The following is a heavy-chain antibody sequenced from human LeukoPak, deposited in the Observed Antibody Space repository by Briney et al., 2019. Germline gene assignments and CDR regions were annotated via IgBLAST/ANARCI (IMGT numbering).Heavy chain of an antibody. D-gene: IGHD4-17*01. CDR1: GYSFNMNG. Sequence: ASVKVSCKASGYSFNMNGISWVRQAPGQGLEWMGWISGYNGYTNSAPKLQGRVTMTTDTSTSTAHMELRSLTSDDTAVYYCARDERARDFGAAGYFDYWGQGTLVTVS. J-gene: IGHJ4*02. CDR2: ISGYNGYT. V-gene: IGHV1-18*01. CDR3: ARDERARDFGAAGYFDY.